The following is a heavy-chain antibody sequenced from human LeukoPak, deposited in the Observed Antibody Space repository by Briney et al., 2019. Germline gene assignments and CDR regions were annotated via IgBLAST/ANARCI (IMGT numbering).Heavy chain of an antibody. CDR1: GFTFSSYA. CDR3: AKGVRSGTYYNCFDP. CDR2: ISSNGGST. J-gene: IGHJ5*02. Sequence: SGGSLRLSCSASGFTFSSYAMHWVRQAPGKGLEYVSAISSNGGSTYYADSVKGRFTISRDNSKNSLYLQMSSLRAEDTALYYCAKGVRSGTYYNCFDPWGQGTLVTVSS. D-gene: IGHD1-26*01. V-gene: IGHV3-64D*06.